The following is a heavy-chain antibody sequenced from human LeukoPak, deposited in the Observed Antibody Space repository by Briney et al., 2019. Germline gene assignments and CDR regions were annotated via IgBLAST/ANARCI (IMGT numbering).Heavy chain of an antibody. D-gene: IGHD6-13*01. CDR3: ARGIAAADPDY. J-gene: IGHJ4*02. CDR2: IYYSGST. Sequence: SETLSLTCTVSGGSISSYYWSWIRQPPGKGLEWIGYIYYSGSTNYNPSLKSRVTISVDTSKNQFSLKLSSVTAADTAVYYCARGIAAADPDYWGQGTLVTVSS. CDR1: GGSISSYY. V-gene: IGHV4-59*01.